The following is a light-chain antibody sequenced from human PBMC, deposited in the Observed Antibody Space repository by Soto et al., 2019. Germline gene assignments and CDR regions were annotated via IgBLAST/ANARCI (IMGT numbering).Light chain of an antibody. Sequence: EIVLTQSPGTLSLSPGERAILSCRANQSLSSTYLAWYQQKPGQAPRLLIYGASNRATGIPDRFSGSGSGTDFTLTINRLEPEDFAVYYCQQYGSSPLTFCQGTKVEIK. V-gene: IGKV3-20*01. CDR3: QQYGSSPLT. CDR1: QSLSSTY. J-gene: IGKJ1*01. CDR2: GAS.